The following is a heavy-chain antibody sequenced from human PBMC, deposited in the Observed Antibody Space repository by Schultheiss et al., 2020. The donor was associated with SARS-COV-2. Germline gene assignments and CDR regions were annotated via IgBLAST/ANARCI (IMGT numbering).Heavy chain of an antibody. CDR1: GGSISSYY. CDR2: IYYSGST. J-gene: IGHJ6*02. CDR3: AVRQLDYYYYGMDV. D-gene: IGHD6-6*01. Sequence: GSLRLSCTVSGGSISSYYWSWIRQPPGKGLEWIGYIYYSGSTNYNPSLKSRVTISVDTSKNQFSLKLSSVTAADTAVYYCAVRQLDYYYYGMDVWGQGTTVTVSS. V-gene: IGHV4-59*08.